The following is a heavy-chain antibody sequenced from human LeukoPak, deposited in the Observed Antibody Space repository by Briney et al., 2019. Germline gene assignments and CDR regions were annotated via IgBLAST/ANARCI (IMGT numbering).Heavy chain of an antibody. V-gene: IGHV4-30-4*01. CDR3: ARDQNKYDSSGYYYYQYGMDV. CDR1: GGSISSGDYY. J-gene: IGHJ6*02. Sequence: PSETLSLTCTVSGGSISSGDYYWTWIRQPPGKGLEWIVYIYYSGNTHYNPSLKSRVSISVDTAKNQFSLNLSSVTAADTAVYYCARDQNKYDSSGYYYYQYGMDVWGQGTTVTVSS. D-gene: IGHD3-22*01. CDR2: IYYSGNT.